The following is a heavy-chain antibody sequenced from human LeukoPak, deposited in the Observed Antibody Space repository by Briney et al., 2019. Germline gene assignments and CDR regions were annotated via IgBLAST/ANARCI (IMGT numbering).Heavy chain of an antibody. V-gene: IGHV3-30*18. J-gene: IGHJ6*02. CDR1: GFTFSSYG. CDR2: ISYDGSNK. D-gene: IGHD2-15*01. Sequence: PGGTLRLSCAASGFTFSSYGMHWVRQAPGKGLEWVAVISYDGSNKYYADSVKGRFTISRDNSKNTLYLQMNSLRAEDTAVYYCAKPGGYCSGGSCYSDYYGMDVWGQGTTVTVSS. CDR3: AKPGGYCSGGSCYSDYYGMDV.